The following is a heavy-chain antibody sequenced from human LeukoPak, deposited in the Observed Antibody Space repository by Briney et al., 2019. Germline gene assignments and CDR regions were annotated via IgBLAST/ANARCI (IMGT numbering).Heavy chain of an antibody. CDR1: GYIFTNYW. D-gene: IGHD5-12*01. CDR3: ARRQYSGYDFDS. V-gene: IGHV5-51*01. CDR2: IYPRDSDT. J-gene: IGHJ4*02. Sequence: GESLKISCKASGYIFTNYWIGWVRQMPGKGLEWMGIIYPRDSDTRYSPSFQGQVTVSADKSISTAYLQSNTLEASDTAMYYCARRQYSGYDFDSWGQGTLVTVSS.